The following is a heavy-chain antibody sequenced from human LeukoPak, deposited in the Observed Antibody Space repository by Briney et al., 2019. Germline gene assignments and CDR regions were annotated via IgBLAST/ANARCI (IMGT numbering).Heavy chain of an antibody. J-gene: IGHJ4*02. V-gene: IGHV4-34*01. D-gene: IGHD3-22*01. CDR2: INHSGST. CDR1: GGSFGGYY. Sequence: KPSETLSLTCAVYGGSFGGYYWSWIRQPPGKGLEWIGEINHSGSTNYNPSLKSRVTISVDTSKNQFSLKLSSVTAADTAVYYCASKARGRYYDSSGYFYWGQGTLVTVSS. CDR3: ASKARGRYYDSSGYFY.